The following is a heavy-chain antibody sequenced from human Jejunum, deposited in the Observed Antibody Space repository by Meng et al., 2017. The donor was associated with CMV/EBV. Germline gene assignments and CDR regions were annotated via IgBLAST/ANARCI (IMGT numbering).Heavy chain of an antibody. Sequence: EVQLLGLGGGRVKPGGSLRLSCIGSGFTFSSYNMNWVRQAPGKGLEWVSSISSSSRYINYADSVKGRFTISRDNAKNSLYLQMNSLRVEDTAIYYCARDIDHWGQGTLVTVSS. J-gene: IGHJ5*02. V-gene: IGHV3-21*01. CDR3: ARDIDH. CDR2: ISSSSRYI. CDR1: GFTFSSYN.